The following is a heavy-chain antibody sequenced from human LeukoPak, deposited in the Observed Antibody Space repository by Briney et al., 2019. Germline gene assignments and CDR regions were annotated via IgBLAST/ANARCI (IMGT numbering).Heavy chain of an antibody. V-gene: IGHV3-23*01. CDR3: AKWGDYDVLTGYYVSDY. J-gene: IGHJ4*02. D-gene: IGHD3-9*01. CDR2: TGGGSGI. Sequence: KGLEWVSATGGGSGIYYADSMKSRFTISRENSKNTLYLQINSLRAEDTAVYYCAKWGDYDVLTGYYVSDYWGQGTLDTVSS.